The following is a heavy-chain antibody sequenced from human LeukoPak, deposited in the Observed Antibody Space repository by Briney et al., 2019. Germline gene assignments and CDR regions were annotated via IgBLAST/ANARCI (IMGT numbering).Heavy chain of an antibody. CDR3: ARDAGAPGGYSYGYGFDY. J-gene: IGHJ4*02. CDR1: GDSVSSNSAA. D-gene: IGHD5-18*01. CDR2: TYYGSKWYN. V-gene: IGHV6-1*01. Sequence: SQTLSLTCAISGDSVSSNSAAWNWTRQSPSRGLEWLGRTYYGSKWYNDYVVSVKSRITINPDTSKNQFSLQLNSVTPEDTAVYYCARDAGAPGGYSYGYGFDYWGQGTLVTVSS.